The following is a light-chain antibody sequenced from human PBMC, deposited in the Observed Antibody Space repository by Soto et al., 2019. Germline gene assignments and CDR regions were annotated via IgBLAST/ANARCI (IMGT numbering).Light chain of an antibody. V-gene: IGLV2-23*01. CDR3: CSYAAGNTYI. J-gene: IGLJ1*01. CDR1: SSDVGSYNL. CDR2: EGS. Sequence: QSALTQPASVSGSPGQSIAISCTGTSSDVGSYNLVSWYQHYPGKAPKLMIYEGSKRPSGVSNRFSGSKSGYTASLTISELQAEDEADYYCCSYAAGNTYIFGTGTKVTVL.